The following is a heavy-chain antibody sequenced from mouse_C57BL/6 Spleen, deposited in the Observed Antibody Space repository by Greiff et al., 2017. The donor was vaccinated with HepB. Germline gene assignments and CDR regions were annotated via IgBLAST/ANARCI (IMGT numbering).Heavy chain of an antibody. Sequence: QVQLQQPGAELVKPGASVKMSCKASGYTFTSYWITWVKQRPGQGLEWIGDIYPGSGSTNYNEKFKSKATLTVDTSSSTAYMQLSSLTSEDSAVYYCARRTTVVEGGFADWGQGTLVTVSA. D-gene: IGHD1-1*01. V-gene: IGHV1-55*01. CDR2: IYPGSGST. J-gene: IGHJ3*01. CDR3: ARRTTVVEGGFAD. CDR1: GYTFTSYW.